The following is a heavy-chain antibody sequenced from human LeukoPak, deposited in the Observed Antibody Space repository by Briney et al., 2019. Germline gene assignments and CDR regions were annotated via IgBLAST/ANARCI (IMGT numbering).Heavy chain of an antibody. CDR3: ARLGLSVPPNGFDI. CDR2: IIPILGIA. V-gene: IGHV1-69*02. CDR1: GGTFSRYT. J-gene: IGHJ3*02. Sequence: ASVKVSCKASGGTFSRYTISWVRQAPGQGLEWMGRIIPILGIANYAQKFQGRVTITADKSTSTAYMELSSLRSEDTAVYYCARLGLSVPPNGFDIWGQGTMVTVSS. D-gene: IGHD2-2*01.